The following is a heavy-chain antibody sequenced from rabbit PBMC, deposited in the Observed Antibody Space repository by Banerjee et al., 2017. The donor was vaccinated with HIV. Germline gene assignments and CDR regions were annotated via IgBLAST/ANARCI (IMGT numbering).Heavy chain of an antibody. Sequence: QQQLEESGGGLVKPGGTLTLTCKASGIDFSSYYYMCWVRQAPGKGLELIACIYTSSGSTWYASWVNGRFTISKTSSTTVTLQMTSLTAADTATYFCARHVYAMDLWGPGTLVTVS. CDR1: GIDFSSYYY. D-gene: IGHD5-1*01. J-gene: IGHJ6*01. V-gene: IGHV1S43*01. CDR2: IYTSSGST. CDR3: ARHVYAMDL.